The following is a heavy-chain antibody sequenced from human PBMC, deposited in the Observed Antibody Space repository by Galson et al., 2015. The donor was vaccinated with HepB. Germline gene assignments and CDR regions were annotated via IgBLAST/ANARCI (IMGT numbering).Heavy chain of an antibody. D-gene: IGHD4-17*01. CDR2: IKSKTDGGTT. V-gene: IGHV3-15*07. J-gene: IGHJ4*02. Sequence: SLRLSCAASGFTFSNAWMNWVRQAPGKGLEWVGRIKSKTDGGTTDYAAPVKGRFTISRDDSKNTLYLQMNSLKTEDTAVYYCTTDLPRGYGDYVSYDYWGQGTLVTVSS. CDR1: GFTFSNAW. CDR3: TTDLPRGYGDYVSYDY.